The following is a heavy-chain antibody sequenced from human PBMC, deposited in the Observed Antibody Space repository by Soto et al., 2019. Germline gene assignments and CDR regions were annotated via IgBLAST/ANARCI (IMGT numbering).Heavy chain of an antibody. CDR3: ARTNYYAMDV. V-gene: IGHV3-48*02. Sequence: GGSLRLSCAASGFTFSSYNMIWVRQAPGKGLGWVSYMSSSSKTIYYADSVKGRFTISRDNAKNSLYLQMNSLRDEDTAVYYCARTNYYAMDVWGQGTTVTVSS. J-gene: IGHJ6*02. CDR2: MSSSSKTI. CDR1: GFTFSSYN.